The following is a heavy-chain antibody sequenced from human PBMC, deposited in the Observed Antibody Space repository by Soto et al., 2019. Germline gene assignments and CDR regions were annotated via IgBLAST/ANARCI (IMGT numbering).Heavy chain of an antibody. J-gene: IGHJ6*02. Sequence: SETLSLTCTVSGGSISSYYWSWIRQPPGKGLEWIGEINHSGSTNYNPSLKSRVTISVDTSKNQFSLKLSSVTAADTAVYYCARADYGDYVLGMDVWGQGTTVTVSS. CDR2: INHSGST. CDR3: ARADYGDYVLGMDV. D-gene: IGHD4-17*01. CDR1: GGSISSYY. V-gene: IGHV4-34*01.